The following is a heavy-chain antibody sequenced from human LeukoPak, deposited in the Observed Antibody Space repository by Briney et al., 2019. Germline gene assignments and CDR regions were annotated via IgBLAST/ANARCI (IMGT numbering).Heavy chain of an antibody. D-gene: IGHD3-10*01. CDR1: GFTFSSFG. Sequence: GGSLRLSCAASGFTFSSFGMHWVRQAPGMGLEWVAVISYDGSNKYYADSVKGRFTISRDNSKNTLYLQMNSLRAEDTAVYYCAKDDITMVRGVLSYADYWGQGTLVTVSS. CDR3: AKDDITMVRGVLSYADY. J-gene: IGHJ4*02. V-gene: IGHV3-30*18. CDR2: ISYDGSNK.